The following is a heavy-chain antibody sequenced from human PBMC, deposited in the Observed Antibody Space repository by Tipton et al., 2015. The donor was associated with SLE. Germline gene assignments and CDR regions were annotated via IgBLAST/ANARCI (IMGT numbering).Heavy chain of an antibody. CDR2: IYYGRA. CDR1: NGSISGHY. Sequence: TLSLTCTVSNGSISGHYWSWIRQTPGKGLEWMGYIYYGRANYNPSLKSRVTISADTSKNQFSLRLSSVTAADTAVYYCARVPAVYYYYMDVWGKGTTVTASS. CDR3: ARVPAVYYYYMDV. D-gene: IGHD2-2*01. V-gene: IGHV4-59*11. J-gene: IGHJ6*03.